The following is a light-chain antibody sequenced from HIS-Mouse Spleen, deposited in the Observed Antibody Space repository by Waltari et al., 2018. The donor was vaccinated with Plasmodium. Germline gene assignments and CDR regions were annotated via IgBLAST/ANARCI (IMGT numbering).Light chain of an antibody. CDR1: SSDVGIYDL. CDR3: CSYAGSSTFVV. J-gene: IGLJ2*01. V-gene: IGLV2-23*03. Sequence: QSALTQPASVSGSPGQSITLPGTGTSSDVGIYDLVSWYQQHPGKAPKLMIYEGSKRPSGVSNRFSGSKSGNTASLTISGLQAEDEADYYCCSYAGSSTFVVFGGGTKLTVL. CDR2: EGS.